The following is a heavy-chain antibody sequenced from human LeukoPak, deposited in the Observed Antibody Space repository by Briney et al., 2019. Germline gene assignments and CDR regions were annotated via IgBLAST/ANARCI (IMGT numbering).Heavy chain of an antibody. Sequence: SETLSLTCAVYGGSFSGYYWSWIRQPPGKGLEWIGEINHSGSTNYNPSLKSRVTISVDTSKNQFSLKPSSVTAADTAVYYCARAAYYDYVWGSYRYTREPYYFDYWGQGTLVTVSS. J-gene: IGHJ4*02. V-gene: IGHV4-34*01. D-gene: IGHD3-16*02. CDR3: ARAAYYDYVWGSYRYTREPYYFDY. CDR2: INHSGST. CDR1: GGSFSGYY.